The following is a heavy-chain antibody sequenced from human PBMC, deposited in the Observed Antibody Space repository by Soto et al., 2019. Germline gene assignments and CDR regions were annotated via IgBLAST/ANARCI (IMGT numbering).Heavy chain of an antibody. D-gene: IGHD3-10*01. Sequence: GASVKVSCKASGYTFTGYYVHWVRQAPGQGLEWMGWINPNSGGTIYPQKFQGRVTMTRDTSISTAYMELSSLRFDDTAMYYCATTGHYGSGTSCRVDYWGQGTLVPVSS. J-gene: IGHJ4*02. V-gene: IGHV1-2*02. CDR2: INPNSGGT. CDR3: ATTGHYGSGTSCRVDY. CDR1: GYTFTGYY.